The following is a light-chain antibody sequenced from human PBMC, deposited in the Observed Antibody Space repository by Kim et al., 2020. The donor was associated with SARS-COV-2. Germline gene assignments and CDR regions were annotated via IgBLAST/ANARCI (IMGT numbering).Light chain of an antibody. Sequence: EIVMTQSPATLSVSPGVRATLSCRASQSVSSNLAWYQQKPGQAPRLLIYGASTRATGIPARFSGSGSGTEFTLTISSLRSEDFAVYYCQQYNNWPPLTFGGGTKVDIK. V-gene: IGKV3-15*01. CDR3: QQYNNWPPLT. CDR2: GAS. CDR1: QSVSSN. J-gene: IGKJ4*01.